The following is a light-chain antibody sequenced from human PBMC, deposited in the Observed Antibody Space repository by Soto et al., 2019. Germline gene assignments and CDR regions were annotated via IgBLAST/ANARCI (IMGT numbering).Light chain of an antibody. CDR2: GAS. CDR1: QSVSSN. J-gene: IGKJ2*01. CDR3: QQYNNWPYT. V-gene: IGKV3-15*01. Sequence: EIVMTQSPATLSVSPGERATLSCRASQSVSSNLAWYQPKPGQAPRLLIYGASTRSTGIPARFSGSGSGTEFTLTISSLQSEDFEVYYCQQYNNWPYTFGQGTKLEIK.